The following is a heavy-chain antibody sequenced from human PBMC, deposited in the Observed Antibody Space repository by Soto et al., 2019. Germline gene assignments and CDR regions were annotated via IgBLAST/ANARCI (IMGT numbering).Heavy chain of an antibody. CDR2: IKQDGSAK. CDR1: GFTFSSYW. D-gene: IGHD1-26*01. V-gene: IGHV3-7*01. Sequence: PGGSLRLSCAASGFTFSSYWMNWVRQAPGKGLEWVANIKQDGSAKYYVDSVKGRFTISRDNAKNSLYLQMNSLRREDTAVYYCAGGSGSYSESHASDIWGQGKMVTV. CDR3: AGGSGSYSESHASDI. J-gene: IGHJ3*02.